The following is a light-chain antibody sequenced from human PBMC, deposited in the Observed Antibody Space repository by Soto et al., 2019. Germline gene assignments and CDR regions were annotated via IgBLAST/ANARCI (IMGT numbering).Light chain of an antibody. V-gene: IGKV4-1*01. CDR1: QTVLYSSNKKNY. Sequence: DIVLTQSPDSLAVSLGERATINCKSSQTVLYSSNKKNYLAWYQQKLGQPPKLLFYWASTRESGVPDRFSGSGSGTDFTLTISSLQSEDVAVYDCQQYASTPQTFGQGTKVEIK. CDR3: QQYASTPQT. J-gene: IGKJ1*01. CDR2: WAS.